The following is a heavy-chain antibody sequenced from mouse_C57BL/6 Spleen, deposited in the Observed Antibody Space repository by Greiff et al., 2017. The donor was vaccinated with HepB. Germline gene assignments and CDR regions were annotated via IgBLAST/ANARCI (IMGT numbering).Heavy chain of an antibody. CDR3: FTTVVAHYAMDY. V-gene: IGHV1-64*01. Sequence: QVQLQQPGAELVKPGASVKLSCKASGYTFTSYWMHWVKQRPGQGLEWIGMIHPNSVSTNYNEKFKSKATLTVDKSSSTAYMQLSSLTSEDSAVYYCFTTVVAHYAMDYWGQGTSVTVSS. D-gene: IGHD1-1*01. CDR2: IHPNSVST. J-gene: IGHJ4*01. CDR1: GYTFTSYW.